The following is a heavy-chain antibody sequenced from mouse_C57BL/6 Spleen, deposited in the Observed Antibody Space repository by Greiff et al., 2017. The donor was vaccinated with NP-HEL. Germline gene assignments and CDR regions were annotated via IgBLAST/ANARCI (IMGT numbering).Heavy chain of an antibody. J-gene: IGHJ3*01. CDR1: GYTFTSYW. CDR2: IYPGSGST. D-gene: IGHD2-1*01. Sequence: QVQLQQPGAELVKPGASVKMSCKASGYTFTSYWITWVKQRPGQGLEWIGDIYPGSGSTNYNEKFKSKATLTVDTSSSTAYMQLSSLTSEDSAVYYCARVYYGNYAGFAYWGQGTLVTVSA. CDR3: ARVYYGNYAGFAY. V-gene: IGHV1-55*01.